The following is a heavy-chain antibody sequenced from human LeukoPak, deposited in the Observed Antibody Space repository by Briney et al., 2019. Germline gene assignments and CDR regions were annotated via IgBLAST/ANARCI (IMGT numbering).Heavy chain of an antibody. CDR3: AKEGATAGYFAEYFQH. Sequence: GGSLRLSCAASGFTFSSYAMSWVRQAPGKGLEWVPAISGSGGSTYYADSVKGRFTISRDNSKNTPYLQMNSLRAEDTAVYYCAKEGATAGYFAEYFQHWGQGTLVTVSS. CDR2: ISGSGGST. CDR1: GFTFSSYA. D-gene: IGHD6-13*01. V-gene: IGHV3-23*01. J-gene: IGHJ1*01.